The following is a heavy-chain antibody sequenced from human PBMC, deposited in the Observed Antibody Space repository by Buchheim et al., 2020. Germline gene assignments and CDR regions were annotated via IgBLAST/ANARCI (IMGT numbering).Heavy chain of an antibody. CDR2: INPDSGGT. CDR1: GFTLTGYY. J-gene: IGHJ4*02. Sequence: QVQLVQSGAEVKKPGASVKVSCKASGFTLTGYYMHWVRQAPGQGLEWMGWINPDSGGTNYAQTFQGRVTMTRDTSINTDYMELSSLTSDDSAVYYCARTSSFDYWGQGTL. V-gene: IGHV1-2*02. CDR3: ARTSSFDY.